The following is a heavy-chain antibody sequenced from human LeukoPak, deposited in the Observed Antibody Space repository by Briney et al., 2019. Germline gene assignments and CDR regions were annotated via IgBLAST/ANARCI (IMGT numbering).Heavy chain of an antibody. CDR1: GYSFTSYW. J-gene: IGHJ6*02. V-gene: IGHV5-51*01. CDR3: ARRLVQYYGMDV. Sequence: GESLKTSCKGSGYSFTSYWIAWVRQMPGKGLEWMGIIYPGDSDTSYSPSFQGQVTITADKSVSTAYLQWSSLKASDTAMYYCARRLVQYYGMDVWGQGTTVTVSS. D-gene: IGHD5-12*01. CDR2: IYPGDSDT.